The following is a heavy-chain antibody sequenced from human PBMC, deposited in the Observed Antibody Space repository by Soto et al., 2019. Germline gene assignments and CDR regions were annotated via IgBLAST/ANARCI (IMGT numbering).Heavy chain of an antibody. D-gene: IGHD6-13*01. J-gene: IGHJ3*02. CDR1: GGTFSSYA. CDR3: ARPFSIAAAGTDAFDI. Sequence: ASVKVSCKASGGTFSSYAISWVRQAPGQGLEWMGGIIPIFGTANYAQKFQGRVTITADESTSTAYMELSSLRSEDTAVYYCARPFSIAAAGTDAFDIWGQGTMVTVSS. V-gene: IGHV1-69*13. CDR2: IIPIFGTA.